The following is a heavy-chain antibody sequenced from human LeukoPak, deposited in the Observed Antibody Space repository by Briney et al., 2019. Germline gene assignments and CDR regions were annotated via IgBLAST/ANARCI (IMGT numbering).Heavy chain of an antibody. V-gene: IGHV3-23*01. CDR3: AKGFLASCSGTRCYPFDH. J-gene: IGHJ4*02. D-gene: IGHD2-15*01. Sequence: PGGSLRLSCAASGFTFSSYAMNWVRQTPGKGLEWVSSIVGSGGNTYHAGSVKGRFTISRDNSENTVYMQMDSLRAEDTAVYYCAKGFLASCSGTRCYPFDHWGQGTPVTVSS. CDR2: IVGSGGNT. CDR1: GFTFSSYA.